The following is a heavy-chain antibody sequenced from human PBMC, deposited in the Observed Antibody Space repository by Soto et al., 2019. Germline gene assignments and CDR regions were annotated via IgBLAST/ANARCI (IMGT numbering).Heavy chain of an antibody. J-gene: IGHJ6*03. CDR2: MYYSGST. CDR3: ARPKVADGDYFYYMDV. V-gene: IGHV4-59*08. CDR1: GASIRNYY. Sequence: QVQLQESGPGLVEPSETLSLICTVSGASIRNYYWSWIRQPPGKGLEWIGYMYYSGSTSYTPSLTRRVTTSVDTSKNQFSLKLSSVTAADTAVYYCARPKVADGDYFYYMDVWGKGTAVTVSS. D-gene: IGHD6-13*01.